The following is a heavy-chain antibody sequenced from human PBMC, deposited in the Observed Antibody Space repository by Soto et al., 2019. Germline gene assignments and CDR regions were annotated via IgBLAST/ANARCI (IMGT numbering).Heavy chain of an antibody. CDR1: DESFSFYY. V-gene: IGHV4-34*01. CDR2: INHSGST. J-gene: IGHJ5*02. D-gene: IGHD4-17*01. CDR3: ARGVDATRALRNWFDP. Sequence: PSETLSLTCAVYDESFSFYYWSWIRQPPGKGLEWIGEINHSGSTNYNPSLKSRVTISVDTSKNQFSLKLSSVTAADTAVYYCARGVDATRALRNWFDPWGQGTLVTVSS.